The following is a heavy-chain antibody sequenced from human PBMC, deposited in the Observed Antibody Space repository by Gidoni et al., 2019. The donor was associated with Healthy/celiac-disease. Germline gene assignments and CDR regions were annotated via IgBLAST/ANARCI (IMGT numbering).Heavy chain of an antibody. V-gene: IGHV4-59*01. Sequence: QVQLQESGPGLVKPSETLSLTCTVSGGSISSYYWSWIRQPPGKGLEWIGYIYYSGSTNYNPSLKSRVTISVDTSKNQFSLKLSSVTAADTAVYYCARGTKGIGMDVWGQGTTVTVSS. CDR2: IYYSGST. J-gene: IGHJ6*02. CDR1: GGSISSYY. CDR3: ARGTKGIGMDV.